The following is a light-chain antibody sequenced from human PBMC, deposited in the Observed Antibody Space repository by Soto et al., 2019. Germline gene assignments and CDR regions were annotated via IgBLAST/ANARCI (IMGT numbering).Light chain of an antibody. CDR2: KAS. Sequence: DVQTTQSPSTLSASVGDRVSITCRASQGINIWLAWYQQKPGRAPKLLIHKASTLESGVPSRFSGSGSGTEFTLTISSLQPDDFATYYCQQYNVYWTFGQGTKVE. V-gene: IGKV1-5*03. J-gene: IGKJ1*01. CDR1: QGINIW. CDR3: QQYNVYWT.